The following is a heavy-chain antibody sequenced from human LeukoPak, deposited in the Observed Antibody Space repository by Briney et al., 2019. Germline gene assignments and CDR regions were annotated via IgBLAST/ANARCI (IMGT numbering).Heavy chain of an antibody. Sequence: PSETLSLTCTVSGGSISSYYWSWIRQPPGKGLELLGYIYNSRDTNYNPSLKSRVTFSVDTSRNQFSLRLSSVTAADTAVYYCARKGPIAETGPDYWGQGTLVTVSS. J-gene: IGHJ4*02. CDR1: GGSISSYY. D-gene: IGHD1-1*01. CDR3: ARKGPIAETGPDY. V-gene: IGHV4-59*01. CDR2: IYNSRDT.